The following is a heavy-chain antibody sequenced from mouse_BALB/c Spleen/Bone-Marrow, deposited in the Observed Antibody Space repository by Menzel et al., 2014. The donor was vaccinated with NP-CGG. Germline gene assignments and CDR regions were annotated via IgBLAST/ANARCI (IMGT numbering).Heavy chain of an antibody. CDR1: GFTFSSFA. CDR3: ARQESIYDGYYGGFTY. J-gene: IGHJ3*01. V-gene: IGHV5-9-3*01. D-gene: IGHD2-3*01. CDR2: ISSGGGYT. Sequence: DVQLVESGGGLVKPGGSLKLSCAASGFTFSSFAMAWVRQTPEKRLEWVATISSGGGYTHYPDSVKGRFTISRDNAKNSLYLQMSSLRSEDTAMYYCARQESIYDGYYGGFTYWGQGTLVTVSA.